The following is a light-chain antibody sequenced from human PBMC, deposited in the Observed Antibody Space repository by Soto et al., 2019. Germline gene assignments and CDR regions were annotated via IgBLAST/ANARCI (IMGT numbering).Light chain of an antibody. V-gene: IGLV1-40*01. Sequence: QSVLTQPPSVSGAPGQRVTISCTGSSSNIGAGYEVHWYQQVPGTAPKLLIYGNSNRPSGVLDRFSGSKSGTSASLAITGLQAEDEAYYYCQSYDSSLGVVFGGGTKLTVL. CDR2: GNS. CDR3: QSYDSSLGVV. CDR1: SSNIGAGYE. J-gene: IGLJ2*01.